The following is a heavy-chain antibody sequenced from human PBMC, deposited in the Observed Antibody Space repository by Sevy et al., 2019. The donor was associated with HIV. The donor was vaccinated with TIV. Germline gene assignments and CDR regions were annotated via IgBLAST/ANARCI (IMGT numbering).Heavy chain of an antibody. D-gene: IGHD2-2*02. J-gene: IGHJ6*02. CDR2: ISWNSGSI. Sequence: GGSLRLSCAASGFTFDDYAMHWVRQAPGKGLEWVSGISWNSGSIGYADSVKGRFTISRDNDKNSLYLQMNSLRAEDTALYYCAKDSGRDIVVVPAAIRGYYYYYYGMDVWGQGTTVTVSS. CDR1: GFTFDDYA. V-gene: IGHV3-9*01. CDR3: AKDSGRDIVVVPAAIRGYYYYYYGMDV.